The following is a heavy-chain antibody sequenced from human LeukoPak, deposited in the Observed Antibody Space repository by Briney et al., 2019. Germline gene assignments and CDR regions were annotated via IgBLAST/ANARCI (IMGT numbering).Heavy chain of an antibody. V-gene: IGHV1-18*01. D-gene: IGHD3-10*01. J-gene: IGHJ3*02. CDR3: ARDYYGSGSYYDMDAFDI. CDR2: ISSYNGNT. CDR1: GYTFTSYD. Sequence: ASVKVSCKASGYTFTSYDINWVQQAPGQGLEWMGRISSYNGNTEYAQKFQGRVTMTTDTSTSTAYMQVRSLRSDDTAVYYCARDYYGSGSYYDMDAFDIWGQGTMVTVSS.